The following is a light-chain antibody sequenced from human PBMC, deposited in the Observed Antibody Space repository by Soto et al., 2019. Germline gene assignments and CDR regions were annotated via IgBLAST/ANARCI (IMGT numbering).Light chain of an antibody. CDR2: GAS. V-gene: IGKV3-20*01. Sequence: EIFLTQSPVTLSLGRWERATLSWRASQRVDDSHLAWYQLRPGQAPRLLIFGASTRATGIPDRFSGSGSGTDFSLTIRGLKPEDFAVYYCQQYRMSPNTFGQGTRLEIK. J-gene: IGKJ5*01. CDR1: QRVDDSH. CDR3: QQYRMSPNT.